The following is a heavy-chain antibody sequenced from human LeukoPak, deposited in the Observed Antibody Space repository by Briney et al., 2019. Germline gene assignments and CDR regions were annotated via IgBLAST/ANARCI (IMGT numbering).Heavy chain of an antibody. CDR2: IWYDGSNK. Sequence: GRSLRLSCAASGFTFSSYGMHWVRQAPGKGLEWGAVIWYDGSNKYYADSVKGRFTISRDNSKNTLYLQMNSLRAEDTAVYYCARIGAGYSSGWYYFDYWGQGTLVTVSS. V-gene: IGHV3-33*01. J-gene: IGHJ4*02. D-gene: IGHD6-19*01. CDR1: GFTFSSYG. CDR3: ARIGAGYSSGWYYFDY.